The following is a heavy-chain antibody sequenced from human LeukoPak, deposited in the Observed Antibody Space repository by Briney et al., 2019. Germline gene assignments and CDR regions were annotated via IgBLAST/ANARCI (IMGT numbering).Heavy chain of an antibody. V-gene: IGHV3-23*01. CDR2: IAFSGST. CDR1: GFTFSSYA. Sequence: GGSLTLSCAASGFTFSSYAMSWVRQAPGKGLEWVSAIAFSGSTYYADSVKGRFTISRDDSKNTLYLQMNSLRAEDTAVYYCAKGFLPTSSSSNYVSFDFWGQGTLVTVSS. CDR3: AKGFLPTSSSSNYVSFDF. J-gene: IGHJ4*02. D-gene: IGHD6-13*01.